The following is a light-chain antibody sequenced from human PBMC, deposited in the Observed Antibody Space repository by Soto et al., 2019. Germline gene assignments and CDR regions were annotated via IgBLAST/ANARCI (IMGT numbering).Light chain of an antibody. CDR2: RND. Sequence: QPVLTQPPSASGTPGQRLTVSCSGSNSNIESNYVYWYQQLPGTAPKLLIYRNDQRPSGVPDRFSGSKSGTSASLAISGLRSEDEAAYYCAAWDDSLSGVVFGGGTKLTVL. CDR1: NSNIESNY. J-gene: IGLJ2*01. V-gene: IGLV1-47*01. CDR3: AAWDDSLSGVV.